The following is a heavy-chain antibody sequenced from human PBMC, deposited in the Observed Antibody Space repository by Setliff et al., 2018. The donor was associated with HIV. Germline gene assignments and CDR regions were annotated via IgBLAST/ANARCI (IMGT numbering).Heavy chain of an antibody. D-gene: IGHD6-13*01. Sequence: PSETLSLTCTVSGGSISNNNYYWGWIRQPPGKGLEWIGSIYYSGSTYYSPSLRSRVTISVDRSKNQFSLRLSSATAADTGIYYCARHRDPPGSSWIFYYYYMDLWGGGTTVTVSS. CDR2: IYYSGST. CDR1: GGSISNNNYY. J-gene: IGHJ6*03. CDR3: ARHRDPPGSSWIFYYYYMDL. V-gene: IGHV4-39*01.